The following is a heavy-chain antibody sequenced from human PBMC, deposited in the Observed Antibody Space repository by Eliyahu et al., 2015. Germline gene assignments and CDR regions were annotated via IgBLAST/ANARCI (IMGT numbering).Heavy chain of an antibody. Sequence: QVQLQQWGAGLLKPSETLSLTCAVYGGPFNGDSWSWIRQPPGKGLEWIGEINQSGNTNYNSSLKSRVTISIDTSKNQFSLKLNSVTAADTAVYYCAISPKHSGSYPFEYWGPGTLVTVSS. J-gene: IGHJ4*02. CDR2: INQSGNT. CDR3: AISPKHSGSYPFEY. V-gene: IGHV4-34*01. CDR1: GGPFNGDS. D-gene: IGHD1-26*01.